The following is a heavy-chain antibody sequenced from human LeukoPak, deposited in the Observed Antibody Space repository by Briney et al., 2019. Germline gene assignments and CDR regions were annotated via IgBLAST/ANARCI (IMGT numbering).Heavy chain of an antibody. V-gene: IGHV3-23*01. CDR1: GFTFVVYA. CDR3: AKGGLQRFGGGAWH. J-gene: IGHJ4*02. Sequence: GGSLRLSCAASGFTFVVYAMSWVRQVPGKGLEWVSSISADGGAIYYADSVTGRFPTSGDNSRNTLYLQMTLRADDTAVYYCAKGGLQRFGGGAWHWGQGTLVTVSS. CDR2: ISADGGAI. D-gene: IGHD3-10*01.